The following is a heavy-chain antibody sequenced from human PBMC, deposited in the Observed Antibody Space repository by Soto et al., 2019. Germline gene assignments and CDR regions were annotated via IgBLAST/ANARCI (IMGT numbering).Heavy chain of an antibody. Sequence: GGSLRLSCAASGFNFDDYSMHWVRKAPGKGLEWVSLISWDGGSTYYADSVKGRFTISRDNHKNSLYLQMNSLRTEDTALYYCAKDIAAAGLNYFDYWGQGTLVTVSS. CDR3: AKDIAAAGLNYFDY. D-gene: IGHD6-13*01. CDR1: GFNFDDYS. J-gene: IGHJ4*02. CDR2: ISWDGGST. V-gene: IGHV3-43*01.